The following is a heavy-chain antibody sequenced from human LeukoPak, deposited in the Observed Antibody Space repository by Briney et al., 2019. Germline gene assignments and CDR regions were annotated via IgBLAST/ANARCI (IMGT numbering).Heavy chain of an antibody. J-gene: IGHJ4*02. V-gene: IGHV1-69*05. CDR2: IIPIFGTA. D-gene: IGHD1-26*01. CDR1: GGTFSSYA. CDR3: ASEWTSGSYGGYFDY. Sequence: SVKVSCKASGGTFSSYAISWVRQAPGQGLEWMGGIIPIFGTANYAQKFQGRVTITTDESTSTAYMELSSLRSEDPAVYFCASEWTSGSYGGYFDYWGQGTPVTVSS.